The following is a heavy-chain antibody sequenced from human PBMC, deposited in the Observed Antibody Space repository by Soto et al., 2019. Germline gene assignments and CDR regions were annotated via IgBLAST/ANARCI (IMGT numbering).Heavy chain of an antibody. Sequence: SETLSLTCTVSGGSISSGGYYWSWIRQHPGKGLEWIGYIYYSGSTYYNPSLKSRVTISVDTSKNQFSLKLSSVTAADTAVYYCARGSPREYYYGMDVWGQGTTVTVSS. V-gene: IGHV4-31*03. CDR3: ARGSPREYYYGMDV. CDR1: GGSISSGGYY. CDR2: IYYSGST. J-gene: IGHJ6*02. D-gene: IGHD1-26*01.